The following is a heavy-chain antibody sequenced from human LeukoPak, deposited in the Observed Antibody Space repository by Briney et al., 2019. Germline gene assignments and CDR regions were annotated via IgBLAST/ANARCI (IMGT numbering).Heavy chain of an antibody. J-gene: IGHJ5*02. D-gene: IGHD6-19*01. CDR1: GGSISSSSYS. V-gene: IGHV4-39*01. Sequence: SETLSLTCTVTGGSISSSSYSWGWLRQPPGKGLEWIGSIYYSGSTYYNPSLKSRVTISVDTSKNQFSLRLSSVTAADTAVYYCARHFGSGWYNWFDPWGQGTLVTVSS. CDR2: IYYSGST. CDR3: ARHFGSGWYNWFDP.